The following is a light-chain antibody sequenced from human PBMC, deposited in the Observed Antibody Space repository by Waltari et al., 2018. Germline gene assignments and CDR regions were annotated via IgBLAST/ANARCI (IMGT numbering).Light chain of an antibody. CDR1: QSVSSN. J-gene: IGKJ5*01. CDR2: DAS. Sequence: EIVMTQPPATLSVSPGETATLSCRASQSVSSNVAWYQKKPGQAPRLLIYDASTRATSIPAKFRGSGSGTEFTLTISSLQSEDFAVYYCQQYNRWPPITFGHGTRLEIK. CDR3: QQYNRWPPIT. V-gene: IGKV3-15*01.